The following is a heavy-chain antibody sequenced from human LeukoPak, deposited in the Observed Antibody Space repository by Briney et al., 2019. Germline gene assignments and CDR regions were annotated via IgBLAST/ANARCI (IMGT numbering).Heavy chain of an antibody. J-gene: IGHJ5*02. D-gene: IGHD5-12*01. CDR3: ARSASGYDA. V-gene: IGHV3-74*01. Sequence: GGSLRLSCAASGFPFSGYWMHGVHQAPGKGLVWVSRIDDDGAGTTYADSVKGRFTISRDNAKNTLYLQMNSLRVEDTAVYYCARSASGYDAWGQGTLVTVSS. CDR1: GFPFSGYW. CDR2: IDDDGAGT.